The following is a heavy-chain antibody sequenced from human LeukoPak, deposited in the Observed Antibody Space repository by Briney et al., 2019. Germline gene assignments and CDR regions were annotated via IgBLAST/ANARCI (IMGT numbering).Heavy chain of an antibody. Sequence: GGSLRLSCAASGFTFSSYTMNWVRQAPGKGLEWVSSISRSSTYIYFADSVRGRFTVSRDNAKNSLYLQMNSLRAEDTAVYYFARDLETRGSHVVHYFHPFDYWGQGTQVTISS. CDR3: ARDLETRGSHVVHYFHPFDY. CDR2: ISRSSTYI. CDR1: GFTFSSYT. D-gene: IGHD1-26*01. J-gene: IGHJ4*02. V-gene: IGHV3-21*01.